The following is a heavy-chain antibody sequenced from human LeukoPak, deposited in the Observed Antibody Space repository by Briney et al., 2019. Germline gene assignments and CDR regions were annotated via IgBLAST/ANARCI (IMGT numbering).Heavy chain of an antibody. CDR3: ARGGLLWFGRSYGMHV. Sequence: PGGSLRLSCAASGFTFISYDVHWVRQATGKGLEWVSAIGTAGDTYYPGSVKGRFTISRENAKNSLYLQMNSLRAGDTAVYYCARGGLLWFGRSYGMHVWGQGQTVTVSS. CDR1: GFTFISYD. V-gene: IGHV3-13*04. D-gene: IGHD3-10*01. CDR2: IGTAGDT. J-gene: IGHJ6*02.